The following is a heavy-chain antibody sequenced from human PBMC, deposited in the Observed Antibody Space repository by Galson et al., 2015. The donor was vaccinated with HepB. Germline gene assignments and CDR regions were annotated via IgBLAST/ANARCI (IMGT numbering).Heavy chain of an antibody. Sequence: LSLTCTVSGGSISSGDYYWSWIRQPPGKGLEWIGYIYYSGSTYYNPSLKSRVTISVDTSKNQFSLKLSSVTAADTAVYYCANVDYYYYYMDVWGKGTTVTVSS. CDR2: IYYSGST. V-gene: IGHV4-30-4*01. CDR1: GGSISSGDYY. CDR3: ANVDYYYYYMDV. J-gene: IGHJ6*03.